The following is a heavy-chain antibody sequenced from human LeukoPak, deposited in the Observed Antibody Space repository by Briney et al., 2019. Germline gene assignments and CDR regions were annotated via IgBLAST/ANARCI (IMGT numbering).Heavy chain of an antibody. CDR2: IYRDGRT. D-gene: IGHD3-3*01. CDR3: ARDEYYYTSGLDY. J-gene: IGHJ4*02. Sequence: GGSLRLSCAASGLTVSQSYMTWVRQALGKGLEWVSVIYRDGRTGYADSVEGRFTISRDNSKNTVFLQMNSLRAEDTAVYYCARDEYYYTSGLDYWGQGTLVTVAS. V-gene: IGHV3-53*01. CDR1: GLTVSQSY.